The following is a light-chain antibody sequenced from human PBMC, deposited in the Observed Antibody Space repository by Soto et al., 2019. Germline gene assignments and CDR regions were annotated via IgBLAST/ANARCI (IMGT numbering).Light chain of an antibody. CDR1: QSVVSTY. Sequence: EILLTQSPGTLPLYPGETATLSCRASQSVVSTYLAWYQQKPGQAPRLLIYGTTSRATGIPDRFSGSGFGTDFTLTISRLEPGDFAVYYCQQYGSSITFGGGTKVEIK. CDR3: QQYGSSIT. V-gene: IGKV3-20*01. J-gene: IGKJ4*01. CDR2: GTT.